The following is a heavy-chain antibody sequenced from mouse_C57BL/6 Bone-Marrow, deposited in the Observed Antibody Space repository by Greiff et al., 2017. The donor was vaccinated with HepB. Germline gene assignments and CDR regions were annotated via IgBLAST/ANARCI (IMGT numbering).Heavy chain of an antibody. D-gene: IGHD2-2*01. CDR2: IDPEDGET. Sequence: EVKLMESGAELVKPGASVKLSCTASGFNIKDYYMHWVKQRTEQGLEWIGRIDPEDGETKYAPKFQGKATITADTSSNTAYLQLSSLTSEDTAVYYCARSPSMVTSPMDYWGQGTSVTVSS. CDR1: GFNIKDYY. J-gene: IGHJ4*01. V-gene: IGHV14-2*01. CDR3: ARSPSMVTSPMDY.